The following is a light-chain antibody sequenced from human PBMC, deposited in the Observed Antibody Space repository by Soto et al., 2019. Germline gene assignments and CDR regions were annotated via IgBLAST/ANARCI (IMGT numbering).Light chain of an antibody. Sequence: QSVLTQPASVSGSPGQSIAISCTGTSSDVGSYNLVSWYQHHPGKAPKLMIYEVTKRPSGVSDRFFASKSGNTASLTISGLQAEYEADYFCCSYAGGSTPGVFGGGTKLTVL. J-gene: IGLJ3*02. CDR2: EVT. CDR3: CSYAGGSTPGV. CDR1: SSDVGSYNL. V-gene: IGLV2-23*02.